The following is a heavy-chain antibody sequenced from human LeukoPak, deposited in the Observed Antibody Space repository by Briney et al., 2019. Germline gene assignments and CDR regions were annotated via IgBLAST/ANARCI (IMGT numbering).Heavy chain of an antibody. CDR1: GFTFTSYW. V-gene: IGHV3-7*01. CDR2: IKQDGSEK. J-gene: IGHJ5*02. D-gene: IGHD3-22*01. Sequence: GGSLRLSCAATGFTFTSYWMSWVRQAPGKGLEWVANIKQDGSEKYYVDSVKGRFTISRDNAKNSLYLQMNSLRAEDTAVYYCARAHITYDSSGYYYVDWFDPWGQGTLVTVSS. CDR3: ARAHITYDSSGYYYVDWFDP.